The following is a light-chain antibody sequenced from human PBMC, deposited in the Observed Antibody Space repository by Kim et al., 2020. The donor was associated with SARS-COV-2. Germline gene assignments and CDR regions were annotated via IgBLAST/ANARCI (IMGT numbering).Light chain of an antibody. CDR2: GAS. J-gene: IGKJ5*01. CDR3: QQYDSSPLIT. Sequence: PGGKTAPSCRASRNVISSYLAWYQQKPGQAPRLLIYGASTRATGIPDRFSGGGSGTDFTLTISRLEPEDFAVYYCQQYDSSPLITFGQGTRLEIK. CDR1: RNVISSY. V-gene: IGKV3-20*01.